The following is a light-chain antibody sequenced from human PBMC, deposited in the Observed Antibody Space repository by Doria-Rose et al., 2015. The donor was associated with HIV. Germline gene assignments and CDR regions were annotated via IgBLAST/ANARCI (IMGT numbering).Light chain of an antibody. J-gene: IGKJ1*01. CDR3: HQYASSRT. Sequence: TQSPGTLSLSPGERATLSCRASQSVSANYLAWYQQRPAQSPRLLIYGASSRATDIPDRFSGSGSGTDFTLTISRLEPEDFAVYYCHQYASSRTFGQGTKAEIK. CDR1: QSVSANY. CDR2: GAS. V-gene: IGKV3-20*01.